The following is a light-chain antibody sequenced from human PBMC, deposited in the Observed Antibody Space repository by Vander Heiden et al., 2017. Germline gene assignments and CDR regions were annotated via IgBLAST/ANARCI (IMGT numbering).Light chain of an antibody. J-gene: IGKJ2*02. V-gene: IGKV1-39*01. CDR2: TAS. Sequence: DIQMTQSPSSLSASVGDRVTMTCRASQSISSYLNWYQQKPGKAPKLLIYTASSLQSGVPSRFSGSGSGTDFTLTISSLQPEDFATYFCQQSYSTPRTFGQWTNLGIK. CDR1: QSISSY. CDR3: QQSYSTPRT.